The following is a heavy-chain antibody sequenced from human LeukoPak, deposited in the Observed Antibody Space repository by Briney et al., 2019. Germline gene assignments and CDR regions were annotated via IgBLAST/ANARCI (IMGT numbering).Heavy chain of an antibody. D-gene: IGHD3-9*01. CDR2: IYRDGSS. V-gene: IGHV3-66*01. Sequence: GGSLRLSCVASGLSVSSNYMSWVRQSPGQGLEWVSVIYRDGSSYYAESVKGRFTISRDNSKNTLYIQMTSLRAEDTAVYYCARSFYDILIGYYQYFDYWGQGTLVTVSS. J-gene: IGHJ4*02. CDR3: ARSFYDILIGYYQYFDY. CDR1: GLSVSSNY.